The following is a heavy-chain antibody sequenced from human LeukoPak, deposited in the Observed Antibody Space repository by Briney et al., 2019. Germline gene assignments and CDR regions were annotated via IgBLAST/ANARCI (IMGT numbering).Heavy chain of an antibody. J-gene: IGHJ3*02. CDR3: AREGGYTNLDAFDI. CDR1: GFTVSSNY. D-gene: IGHD1-1*01. V-gene: IGHV3-53*01. Sequence: GGSLRLSCAASGFTVSSNYMSWVRQAPGKGLEWVSVIYSGGSTYYADSVKGRFTISRDNSKNTLYLQMNSLRAEDTAVYYCAREGGYTNLDAFDIWGQGTMVTVSS. CDR2: IYSGGST.